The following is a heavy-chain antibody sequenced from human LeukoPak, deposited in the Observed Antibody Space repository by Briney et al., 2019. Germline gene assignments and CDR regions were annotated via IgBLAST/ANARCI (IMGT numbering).Heavy chain of an antibody. Sequence: SETLSLTCTVSSGSISSSCYYWGWIRQPPGKGLEWIGSIYYSGSTYYNPSLKSRVTISVDTSKNQFSLKLSSVTAADTAVYYCARENYYDSSGYYLFDYWGQGTLVTVSS. CDR2: IYYSGST. CDR3: ARENYYDSSGYYLFDY. D-gene: IGHD3-22*01. J-gene: IGHJ4*02. CDR1: SGSISSSCYY. V-gene: IGHV4-39*02.